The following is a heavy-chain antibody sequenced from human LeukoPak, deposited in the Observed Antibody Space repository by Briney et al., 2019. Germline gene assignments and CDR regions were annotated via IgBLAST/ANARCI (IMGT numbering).Heavy chain of an antibody. D-gene: IGHD3-22*01. Sequence: GGSLRLSCAASGFTFSSYAIHWVRQGPGKGLECVSGITSNGGSTYYANSVKGRFTISRDNSKNTVFLQIGSLRAEDMAVYYCARGTRHYYDSRGRITGGFFDYWGQRTLVSVSS. CDR3: ARGTRHYYDSRGRITGGFFDY. V-gene: IGHV3-64*01. CDR2: ITSNGGST. J-gene: IGHJ4*02. CDR1: GFTFSSYA.